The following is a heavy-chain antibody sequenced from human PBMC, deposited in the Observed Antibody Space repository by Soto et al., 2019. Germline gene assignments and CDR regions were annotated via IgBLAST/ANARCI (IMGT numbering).Heavy chain of an antibody. CDR2: ISGSGASR. V-gene: IGHV3-23*01. CDR1: GFTFSSYA. J-gene: IGHJ4*02. D-gene: IGHD3-3*01. Sequence: GGSLRLSCAASGFTFSSYAMSWVRQAPGKGLEWVSSISGSGASRYYTDSVKGRFTISRDNSKNTLFLQMNSLRAEDTAVYYCAKGPAATYDFWSRNYFDYWGQGTLVTVSS. CDR3: AKGPAATYDFWSRNYFDY.